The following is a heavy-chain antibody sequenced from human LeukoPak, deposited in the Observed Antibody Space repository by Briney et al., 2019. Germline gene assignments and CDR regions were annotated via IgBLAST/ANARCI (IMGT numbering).Heavy chain of an antibody. CDR3: ARPRAYDTRDFDY. CDR1: GFTFSSYA. J-gene: IGHJ4*02. CDR2: ISGSGGST. D-gene: IGHD3-22*01. V-gene: IGHV3-23*01. Sequence: HTGGSLRLSCAASGFTFSSYAMSWVRQAPGKGLEWVSAISGSGGSTYYADSVKGRFTISRDNSKNTLYLQMNSLRAEDTAVYYCARPRAYDTRDFDYWGQGTLVTVSS.